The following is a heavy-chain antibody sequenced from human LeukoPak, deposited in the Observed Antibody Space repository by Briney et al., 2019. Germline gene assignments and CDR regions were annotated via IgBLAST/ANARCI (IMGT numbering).Heavy chain of an antibody. CDR1: GGSVSGSY. J-gene: IGHJ4*02. D-gene: IGHD2-15*01. Sequence: SETLSLTCAVSGGSVSGSYWSWIRQPPGKGLDYIGYISHSGSTEYNPSLNSRATMSVDTSKNHFSLELTSVTAADTAVYYCARGHGSPDYWGQGTLVTVSS. CDR3: ARGHGSPDY. V-gene: IGHV4-59*02. CDR2: ISHSGST.